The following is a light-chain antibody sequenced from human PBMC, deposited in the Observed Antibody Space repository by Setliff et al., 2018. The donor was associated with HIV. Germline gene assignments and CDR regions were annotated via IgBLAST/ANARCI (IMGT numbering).Light chain of an antibody. CDR2: HDG. CDR3: QVWDNRDERPV. J-gene: IGLJ3*02. CDR1: HIGSKS. V-gene: IGLV3-21*04. Sequence: SYALTQPPSVSVAPGKTATMTCGGTHIGSKSVHWYQQRPGQAPVLVIHHDGVRPSGIPERFSGSNSGNPATLTISRVEAGDEAGYYCQVWDNRDERPVFGGGTQLTVL.